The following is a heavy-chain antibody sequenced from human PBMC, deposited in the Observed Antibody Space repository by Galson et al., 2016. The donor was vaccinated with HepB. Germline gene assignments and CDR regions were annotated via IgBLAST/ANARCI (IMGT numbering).Heavy chain of an antibody. J-gene: IGHJ6*02. CDR2: IKPDGTTT. Sequence: SLRLSCAASGFTFTDYWMDWVRQAPGEGLVWVSSIKPDGTTTKYADSVKGRFTMSRDNAKNTLHLQMNSLRVDDTAVYYCTKRLSHGMDAWGQGTTVTVSS. CDR1: GFTFTDYW. V-gene: IGHV3-74*03. CDR3: TKRLSHGMDA. D-gene: IGHD5-24*01.